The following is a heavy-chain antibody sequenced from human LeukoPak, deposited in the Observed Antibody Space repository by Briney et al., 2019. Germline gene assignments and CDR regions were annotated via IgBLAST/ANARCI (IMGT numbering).Heavy chain of an antibody. D-gene: IGHD2-15*01. CDR2: IKSKTDGGST. CDR1: GFTVSINY. V-gene: IGHV3-15*01. CDR3: TTGKVGGLPDY. J-gene: IGHJ4*02. Sequence: GGSLRLSCAASGFTVSINYMSWVRQAPGKGLEWVGRIKSKTDGGSTDYAAPVKGRFTISRDDSKNTLYLQMNSLKTEDTAVYYCTTGKVGGLPDYWGQGTLVTVSS.